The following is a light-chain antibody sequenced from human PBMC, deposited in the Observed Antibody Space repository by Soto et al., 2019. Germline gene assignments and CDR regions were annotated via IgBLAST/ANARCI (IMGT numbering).Light chain of an antibody. Sequence: QAVVTQPPSVSGAPGQWVTISCTGSSTNIGAGYDVHWYQQLPGTAPKLLIYGNSTRPSGVPDRFSGSKSGTSASLAITGLQAEDEADYYCQSYDSSLSASEVFGGGTKVTVL. V-gene: IGLV1-40*01. J-gene: IGLJ3*02. CDR1: STNIGAGYD. CDR3: QSYDSSLSASEV. CDR2: GNS.